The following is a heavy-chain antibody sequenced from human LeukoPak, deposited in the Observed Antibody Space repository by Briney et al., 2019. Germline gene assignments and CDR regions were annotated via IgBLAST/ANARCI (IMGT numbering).Heavy chain of an antibody. CDR2: ISGSGDNT. V-gene: IGHV3-23*01. CDR3: VQGLQWLYFFDY. Sequence: PGGSLRLSCVASGFTFNSYAMSWVRQAPGKGLEWVSVISGSGDNTYYADSVKGRFTSSRDNSKNTLYLQMNSLRDEDTAVYYCVQGLQWLYFFDYWGQGTLVTVSS. J-gene: IGHJ4*02. D-gene: IGHD6-19*01. CDR1: GFTFNSYA.